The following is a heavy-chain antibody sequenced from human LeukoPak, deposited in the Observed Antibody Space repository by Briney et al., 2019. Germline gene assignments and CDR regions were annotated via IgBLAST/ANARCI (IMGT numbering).Heavy chain of an antibody. CDR2: IYYSGST. CDR3: ARPGAALGAFDY. V-gene: IGHV4-30-4*01. D-gene: IGHD3-16*01. J-gene: IGHJ4*02. CDR1: GGSISSGDYY. Sequence: SETLSLTCTVSGGSISSGDYYWSWIRQPPGKGPEWIGYIYYSGSTYYNPSLKSRVTISVDTSKNQFSLKLSSVTAADTAVYYCARPGAALGAFDYWGQGTLVTVSS.